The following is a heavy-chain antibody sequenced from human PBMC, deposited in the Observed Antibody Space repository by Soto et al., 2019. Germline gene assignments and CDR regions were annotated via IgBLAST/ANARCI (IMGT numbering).Heavy chain of an antibody. D-gene: IGHD3-16*01. Sequence: EVQLVESGGGLIQPGGSLRLSCAASGFTVTSNYMSWVRQDPGKGLEWVSVIYSGGSTYYAVSVKGRFTISRDNSKNTLDLQMNSLRADDTAVEYCAANGGTGEYAFDIWGQGTMVTVSS. J-gene: IGHJ3*02. V-gene: IGHV3-53*01. CDR3: AANGGTGEYAFDI. CDR1: GFTVTSNY. CDR2: IYSGGST.